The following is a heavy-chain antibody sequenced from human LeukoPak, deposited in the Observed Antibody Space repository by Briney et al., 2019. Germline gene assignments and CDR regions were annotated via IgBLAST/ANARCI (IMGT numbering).Heavy chain of an antibody. Sequence: SETLSLTCTVSGGSISGYYWRWIRQPAGGVLECIGRIYSTGTTTYNASLRSRVHISVDQSKSQFPLKLTSVTAADTAVYYCARLEPANWGSGPDYWGQGTLVTVSS. J-gene: IGHJ4*02. D-gene: IGHD7-27*01. CDR3: ARLEPANWGSGPDY. V-gene: IGHV4-4*07. CDR2: IYSTGTT. CDR1: GGSISGYY.